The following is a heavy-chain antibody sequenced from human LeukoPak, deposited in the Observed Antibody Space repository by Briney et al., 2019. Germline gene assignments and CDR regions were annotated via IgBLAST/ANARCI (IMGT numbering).Heavy chain of an antibody. J-gene: IGHJ3*02. CDR2: ISWDGGST. CDR3: ARRGAVANAFDI. Sequence: AGGSLRLSCAASGFTFDDYTMHWVRQAPGKGLEWVSLISWDGGSTYYADSVKGRFTISRDNSKNSLYLQMNSLRAEDTAVYYCARRGAVANAFDIWGQGTMVTVSS. CDR1: GFTFDDYT. D-gene: IGHD6-19*01. V-gene: IGHV3-43*01.